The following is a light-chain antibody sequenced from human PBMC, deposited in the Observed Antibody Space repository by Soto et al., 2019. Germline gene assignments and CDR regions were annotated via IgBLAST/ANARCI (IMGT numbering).Light chain of an antibody. CDR3: SSYTSSSWV. CDR2: EVS. V-gene: IGLV2-18*02. Sequence: QSALTQPPSVSGSPGQSVTIPCTGTSSDVGSYNRVSWYQQPPGTAPKLMIYEVSNRPSGVPDRFSGSKSGNTASLTISGLQAEDEADYYCSSYTSSSWVFGGGTKLTVL. CDR1: SSDVGSYNR. J-gene: IGLJ3*02.